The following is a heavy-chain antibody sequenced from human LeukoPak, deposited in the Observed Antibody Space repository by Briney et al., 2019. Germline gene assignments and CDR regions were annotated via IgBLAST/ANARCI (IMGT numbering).Heavy chain of an antibody. V-gene: IGHV3-7*03. Sequence: GGSLRLSCAASGFTFSSYWMSWVRQAPGKGLEWVANIKQDGSEKYYVDSVKGRFTISRDDAKNSLYLQMNSLRAEDTALYYCAKARGYSYGWYFDYWGQGTLVTVSS. CDR3: AKARGYSYGWYFDY. D-gene: IGHD5-18*01. CDR1: GFTFSSYW. CDR2: IKQDGSEK. J-gene: IGHJ4*02.